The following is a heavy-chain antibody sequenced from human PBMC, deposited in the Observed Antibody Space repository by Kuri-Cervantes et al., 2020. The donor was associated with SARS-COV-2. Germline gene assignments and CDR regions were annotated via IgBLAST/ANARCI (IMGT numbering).Heavy chain of an antibody. D-gene: IGHD4-23*01. CDR2: IKQDGSEK. J-gene: IGHJ6*03. Sequence: ETLSLTCAASGFTFSSYWMSWVRQAPGKGLEWVANIKQDGSEKYYVDSVKGRFTISRDNAKNSLYLQMNSLRAEDTAVYYCARDYPLRWPFWNYYYYMDAWGKGTTVTVSS. CDR3: ARDYPLRWPFWNYYYYMDA. CDR1: GFTFSSYW. V-gene: IGHV3-7*01.